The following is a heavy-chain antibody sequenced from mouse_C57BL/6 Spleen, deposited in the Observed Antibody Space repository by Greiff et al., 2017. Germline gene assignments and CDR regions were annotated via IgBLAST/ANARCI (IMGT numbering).Heavy chain of an antibody. D-gene: IGHD1-1*01. V-gene: IGHV3-6*01. CDR3: ARARDYGSNWYFDV. CDR1: GYSITSGYY. CDR2: ISYDGSN. J-gene: IGHJ1*03. Sequence: EVQLQESGPGLVKPSQSLSLTCSVTGYSITSGYYWNWIRQFPGNKLEWMGYISYDGSNNYNPSLKNRISVTRDTSKNQFFLKLNSVTTEDTATYYCARARDYGSNWYFDVWGTGTTVTVSS.